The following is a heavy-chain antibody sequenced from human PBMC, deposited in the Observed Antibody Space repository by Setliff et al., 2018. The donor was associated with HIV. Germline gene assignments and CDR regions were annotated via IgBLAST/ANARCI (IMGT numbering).Heavy chain of an antibody. Sequence: SETLSLTCTVSGGSISSYYWSWIRQPPGKGLEWIGYIYYSGSTDYNPSLKSRVTISVDTSKNQFSLKLSSVTAADTAVYYCARGPPGYSSGWYYGSLGYMDVWGKGTTVTVSS. D-gene: IGHD6-19*01. CDR1: GGSISSYY. CDR3: ARGPPGYSSGWYYGSLGYMDV. CDR2: IYYSGST. J-gene: IGHJ6*03. V-gene: IGHV4-59*01.